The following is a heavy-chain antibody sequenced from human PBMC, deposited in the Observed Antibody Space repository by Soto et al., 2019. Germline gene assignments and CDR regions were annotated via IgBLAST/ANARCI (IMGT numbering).Heavy chain of an antibody. CDR1: GGSISHFY. V-gene: IGHV4-59*01. CDR2: IYDSGST. CDR3: ARLNYYDTSGFFDY. D-gene: IGHD3-22*01. J-gene: IGHJ4*02. Sequence: SETLSLTCTVSGGSISHFYWSWIRQSPGKGLEWLGYIYDSGSTSYNPSLKSRVTMSMDTSKTQFSLNLSSVTAADTAVYYCARLNYYDTSGFFDYWGQGSLVTVSS.